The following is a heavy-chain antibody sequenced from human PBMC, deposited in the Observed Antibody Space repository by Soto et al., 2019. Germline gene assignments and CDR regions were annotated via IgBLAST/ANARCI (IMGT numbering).Heavy chain of an antibody. Sequence: QLQLQESGPGLVKPSETLSLTCTVSGGSISSSSYYWGWIRQPPGKGLEWIGSIYYSGSTYYNPSLKSRVTISVDTSKNQYSLKLSSVTAADTAVYYCASYCSSTSCYVLANWFDPWGQGTLVTVSS. D-gene: IGHD2-2*01. CDR2: IYYSGST. V-gene: IGHV4-39*01. J-gene: IGHJ5*02. CDR3: ASYCSSTSCYVLANWFDP. CDR1: GGSISSSSYY.